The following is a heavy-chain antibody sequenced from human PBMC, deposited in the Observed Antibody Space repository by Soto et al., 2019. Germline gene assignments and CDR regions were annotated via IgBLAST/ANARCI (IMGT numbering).Heavy chain of an antibody. CDR1: GFTFSSYW. J-gene: IGHJ6*02. CDR3: ARDLRYCSGGSCYLYYYGVDV. D-gene: IGHD2-15*01. CDR2: INSDGSST. V-gene: IGHV3-74*01. Sequence: GGSLRLSCAASGFTFSSYWMHWVRQAPGKGLVWVSRINSDGSSTSYADSVKGRFTISRDNAKNTLYVQMNSLRAEDTAAYYCARDLRYCSGGSCYLYYYGVDVWGQGTTVTVSS.